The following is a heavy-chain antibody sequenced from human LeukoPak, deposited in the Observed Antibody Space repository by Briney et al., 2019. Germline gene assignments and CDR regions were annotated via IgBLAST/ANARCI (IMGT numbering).Heavy chain of an antibody. Sequence: PSETLSLTCTVSGGSISSSSYYWGWIRQPPGKGLEWIGSIYYSGSTYYNPSLKSRVTISVDTSKNQFSLKLSSVTAADTAVYYCARDLLMVTAIRMFDYWGQGTLVTVSS. V-gene: IGHV4-39*02. CDR1: GGSISSSSYY. CDR2: IYYSGST. CDR3: ARDLLMVTAIRMFDY. D-gene: IGHD2-21*02. J-gene: IGHJ4*02.